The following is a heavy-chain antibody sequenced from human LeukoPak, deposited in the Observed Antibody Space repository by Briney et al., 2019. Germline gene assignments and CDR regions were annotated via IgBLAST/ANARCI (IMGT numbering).Heavy chain of an antibody. Sequence: GASVKVSCKASGGTFSSYAISWVRQAPGQGLEWMGRIIPILGIANYAQKFQGRVTITADKSTSTAYMELSSLRSEDTAVYYCARAFSYYDSSADYWGQGTLVTVPS. J-gene: IGHJ4*02. CDR3: ARAFSYYDSSADY. CDR1: GGTFSSYA. D-gene: IGHD3-22*01. CDR2: IIPILGIA. V-gene: IGHV1-69*04.